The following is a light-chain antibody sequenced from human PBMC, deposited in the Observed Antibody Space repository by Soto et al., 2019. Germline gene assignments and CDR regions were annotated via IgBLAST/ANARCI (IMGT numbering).Light chain of an antibody. CDR1: QSVSSNY. CDR3: QHFVNSLTWT. J-gene: IGKJ1*01. V-gene: IGKV3-20*01. CDR2: GAS. Sequence: IVLTQSPGTLSLSPGERGALSCRASQSVSSNYVAWYQQKPGQAPRLLISGASNRATGTPDRFSGSGSGTEFTLTISRLEPEDFAVYYCQHFVNSLTWTFGQGTKVDIK.